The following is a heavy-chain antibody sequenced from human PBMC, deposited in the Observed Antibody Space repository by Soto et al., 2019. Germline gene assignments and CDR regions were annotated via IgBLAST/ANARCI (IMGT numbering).Heavy chain of an antibody. CDR2: VYYTGST. Sequence: SETLSLTCSVSGGSISGSYWSWIRQSQGKGLEWLGYVYYTGSTNYSPSLRSRVSISVDTSKNEFSLRLSSVTAADTAVYFCARSVAAPGAPIDYWGQGTQVTVSS. CDR1: GGSISGSY. J-gene: IGHJ4*02. CDR3: ARSVAAPGAPIDY. D-gene: IGHD6-13*01. V-gene: IGHV4-59*01.